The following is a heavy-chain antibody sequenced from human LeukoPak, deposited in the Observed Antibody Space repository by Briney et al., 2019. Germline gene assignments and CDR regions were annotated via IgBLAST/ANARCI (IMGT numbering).Heavy chain of an antibody. CDR2: INPSGGST. CDR1: GYTFTSYY. D-gene: IGHD4-23*01. V-gene: IGHV1-46*03. J-gene: IGHJ3*02. Sequence: ASVKVSSKASGYTFTSYYMHWVRQAPGQGLEWMGIINPSGGSTSYAQKFQGRVTMTRDTSTSTVYMELSSLRSEDTAVYYCARASTYGGNSGNAFDIWGQGTMVTVSS. CDR3: ARASTYGGNSGNAFDI.